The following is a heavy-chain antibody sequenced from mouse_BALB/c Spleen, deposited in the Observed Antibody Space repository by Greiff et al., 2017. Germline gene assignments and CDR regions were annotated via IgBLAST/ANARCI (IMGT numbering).Heavy chain of an antibody. D-gene: IGHD2-1*01. CDR1: GYTFSSYW. CDR2: ILPGSGST. V-gene: IGHV1-9*01. CDR3: ASGGNYDAMDY. Sequence: VQLQQSGAELMKPGASVKISCKATGYTFSSYWLEWVKQRPGHGLEWIGEILPGSGSTNYNEKFKGKATFTADTSSNTAYMQLSSLTSEDSAVYYCASGGNYDAMDYWGQGTSVTVSS. J-gene: IGHJ4*01.